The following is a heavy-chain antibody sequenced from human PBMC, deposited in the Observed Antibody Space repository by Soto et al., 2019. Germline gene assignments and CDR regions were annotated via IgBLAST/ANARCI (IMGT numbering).Heavy chain of an antibody. CDR1: GFIFTTSD. Sequence: EVQLVESEGGLVQPGGSLRLSCEASGFIFTTSDMSWVRQAPGKGLEWISSITITGDTTHYADSVKGRFTISRNNSRNTVYLPINRRRVDDTAVYYCAKGGGGDHGYWGQGTLVAVSS. V-gene: IGHV3-23*04. CDR3: AKGGGGDHGY. CDR2: ITITGDTT. J-gene: IGHJ4*02. D-gene: IGHD2-21*02.